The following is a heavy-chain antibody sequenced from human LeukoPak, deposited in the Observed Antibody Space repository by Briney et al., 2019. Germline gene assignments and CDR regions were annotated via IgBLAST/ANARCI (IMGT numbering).Heavy chain of an antibody. D-gene: IGHD3-22*01. Sequence: GASVKVSCKASGYTYTSYYMHWVRQAPGQGLEWMGIINPSGGSTSYAQKFQGRVTMTRDTSTSTVYMELSSLRPEDTAVYYCARDAPNPNYYDSSGYFDYWGQGTLVTVSS. CDR2: INPSGGST. CDR3: ARDAPNPNYYDSSGYFDY. V-gene: IGHV1-46*01. J-gene: IGHJ4*02. CDR1: GYTYTSYY.